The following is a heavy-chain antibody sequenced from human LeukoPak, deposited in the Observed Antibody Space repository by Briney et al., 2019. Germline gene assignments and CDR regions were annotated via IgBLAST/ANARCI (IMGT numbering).Heavy chain of an antibody. V-gene: IGHV1-58*02. J-gene: IGHJ4*02. CDR2: IVVDSGNT. D-gene: IGHD6-19*01. CDR1: GFTFTTSP. CDR3: AAGSGWYRFDY. Sequence: SVKVSCKASGFTFTTSPMQWVGQARGQRLEWIGWIVVDSGNTNYAQKFQERVTITRDMSTSTAYMELSSLRSEDTAVYYCAAGSGWYRFDYWGQGTLVTVSS.